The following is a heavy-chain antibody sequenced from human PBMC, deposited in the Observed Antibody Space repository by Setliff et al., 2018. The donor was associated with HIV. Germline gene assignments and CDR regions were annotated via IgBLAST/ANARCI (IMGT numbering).Heavy chain of an antibody. V-gene: IGHV1-2*02. Sequence: ASVKVSCKASGYTFTSHYIHWVRQAPGQGLEWMGWINVNNDATNYAQKFQGRVSMTRDTSISTAYMELRSLTSDDTAVYYCARGQLKPTGYFFDYWGLGTLVTVS. J-gene: IGHJ4*02. CDR1: GYTFTSHY. D-gene: IGHD1-1*01. CDR3: ARGQLKPTGYFFDY. CDR2: INVNNDAT.